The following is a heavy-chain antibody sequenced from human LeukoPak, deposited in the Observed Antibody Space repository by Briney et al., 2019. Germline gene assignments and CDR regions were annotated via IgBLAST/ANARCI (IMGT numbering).Heavy chain of an antibody. D-gene: IGHD6-25*01. CDR2: IRSKAYGGTT. V-gene: IGHV3-49*03. CDR3: TSGYSSEDYYYMDV. Sequence: PGGSLRLSCTAAGFTFGDYAISWFRQAPGKGLEWVGFIRSKAYGGTTEYAASVKGRFTISRDDSKSIAYLQMNSLKTEDTAVYYCTSGYSSEDYYYMDVWGKGTTVTVSS. CDR1: GFTFGDYA. J-gene: IGHJ6*03.